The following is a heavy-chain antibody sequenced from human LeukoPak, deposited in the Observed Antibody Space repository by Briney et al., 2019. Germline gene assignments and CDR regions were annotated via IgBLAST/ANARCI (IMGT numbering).Heavy chain of an antibody. D-gene: IGHD5-18*01. CDR1: GFTFSSYA. CDR2: ISGSGGST. J-gene: IGHJ4*02. CDR3: ARDRGYSCGY. V-gene: IGHV3-23*01. Sequence: PGGSLRLSCAASGFTFSSYAMSWVRQAPGKGLEWVSGISGSGGSTYYADSVKGRFIISRDNSKNTLYLQMNSLRAEDTAVYYCARDRGYSCGYWGQGTLVTVSS.